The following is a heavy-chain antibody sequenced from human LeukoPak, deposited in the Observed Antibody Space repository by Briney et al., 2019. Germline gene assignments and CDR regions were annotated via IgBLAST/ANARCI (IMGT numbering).Heavy chain of an antibody. D-gene: IGHD3-22*01. V-gene: IGHV3-7*03. Sequence: GGSLRLSCEASGFVFGHSWMSWVRQAPGKGLEWVANINLDGSEINYLDSLSGRLTISRDNAKDSLYLQMNGLRAEDTAVYFCVRDRGYSTFDYWGQGTLVTVSS. CDR2: INLDGSEI. CDR1: GFVFGHSW. CDR3: VRDRGYSTFDY. J-gene: IGHJ4*02.